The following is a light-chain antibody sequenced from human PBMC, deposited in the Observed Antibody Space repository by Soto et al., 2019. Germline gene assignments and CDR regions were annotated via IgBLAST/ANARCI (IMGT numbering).Light chain of an antibody. CDR2: DTS. J-gene: IGKJ4*01. Sequence: EIGLTQSPATLSLSPGERATLSCRASQSVSRYLAWYQQKPGQAPRLLIHDTSTRATGVPDTFSGSGSGTEFTLSISRLEPEDSAMYYCQQRFSWPPTFGGGTHVEIK. CDR1: QSVSRY. CDR3: QQRFSWPPT. V-gene: IGKV3-11*01.